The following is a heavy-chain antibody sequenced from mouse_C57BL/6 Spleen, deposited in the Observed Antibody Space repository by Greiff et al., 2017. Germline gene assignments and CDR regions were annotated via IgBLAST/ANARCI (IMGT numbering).Heavy chain of an antibody. CDR1: GYTFTDYY. D-gene: IGHD5-1*01. CDR3: ARGGYLPSWFAY. CDR2: INPNNGGT. V-gene: IGHV1-26*01. Sequence: VQLKQSGPELVKPGASVKISCKASGYTFTDYYMNWVKQSHGKSLEWIGDINPNNGGTSYNQKFKGKATLTVDKSSSTAYMELRSLTSEDSAVYYCARGGYLPSWFAYWGQGTLVTVSA. J-gene: IGHJ3*01.